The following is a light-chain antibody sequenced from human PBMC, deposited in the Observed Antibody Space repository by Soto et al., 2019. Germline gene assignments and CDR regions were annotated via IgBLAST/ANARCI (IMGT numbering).Light chain of an antibody. CDR2: LNSDGSH. V-gene: IGLV4-69*01. Sequence: QLVLTQSPSASASLGASVKLTCTLSSGHSRYAIAWHQQQPEKGPRFLMKLNSDGSHRKGDGIPDRFSGSSSGAERYLTISSLQSEDEADYYCQTWGTGIQVFGGGTKVTVL. CDR3: QTWGTGIQV. CDR1: SGHSRYA. J-gene: IGLJ2*01.